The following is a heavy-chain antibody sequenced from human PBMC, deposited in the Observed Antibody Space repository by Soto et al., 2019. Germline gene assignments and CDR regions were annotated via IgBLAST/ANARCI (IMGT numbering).Heavy chain of an antibody. CDR3: ATGRYDYSNYYFDY. CDR1: GFTFSSFG. CDR2: IWYDGSNI. V-gene: IGHV3-33*01. D-gene: IGHD4-4*01. Sequence: QVQLVESGGGVVQPGRSLRLSCAASGFTFSSFGMHWVRQAPGKGLEWVAVIWYDGSNIHYADSVKGRFTISRDNSRNTLYLQMNSLRAEDTAVYYCATGRYDYSNYYFDYSGQATLLTLPS. J-gene: IGHJ4*02.